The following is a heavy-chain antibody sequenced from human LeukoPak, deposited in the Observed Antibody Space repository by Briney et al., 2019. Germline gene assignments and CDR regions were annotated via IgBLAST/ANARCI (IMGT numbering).Heavy chain of an antibody. CDR3: ARGGAYGDFDAFDI. V-gene: IGHV4-59*01. CDR1: GGSIGSYY. CDR2: IYYSGST. D-gene: IGHD4-17*01. Sequence: SETLSLACTVSGGSIGSYYWSWIRQPPGRGLEWIGYIYYSGSTNYNPSLKSRVTISVDTSKNQFSLKLSSVTPADTAVYYCARGGAYGDFDAFDIWGQGTMVTVSS. J-gene: IGHJ3*02.